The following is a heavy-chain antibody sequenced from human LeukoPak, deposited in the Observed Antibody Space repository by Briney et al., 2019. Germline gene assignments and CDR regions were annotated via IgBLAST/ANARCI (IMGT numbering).Heavy chain of an antibody. V-gene: IGHV4-34*01. CDR3: ARGHPTYYDFWSGYTPRGDYYYGMDV. Sequence: SETLSLTCAVYGGSFSGYYWSWIRQPPGKGLEWIGEINHSGSTNYNPSLKSRVTISVDTSKNQFSLKLSSVTAADTAVYYCARGHPTYYDFWSGYTPRGDYYYGMDVWGQGTTVTVS. CDR2: INHSGST. CDR1: GGSFSGYY. D-gene: IGHD3-3*01. J-gene: IGHJ6*02.